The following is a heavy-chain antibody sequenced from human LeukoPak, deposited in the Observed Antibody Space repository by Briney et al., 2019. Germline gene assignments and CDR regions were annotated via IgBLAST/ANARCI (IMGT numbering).Heavy chain of an antibody. Sequence: PGGSLRLSCAASGFTFSSYEMNWVRQAPGKGLEWVSAISGSGGSTYYADSVKGRFTISRDNSKNTLYLQMNSLRAEDTAVYYCATKKGDSCSGYTCHYFDCWGQGTLVTVSS. CDR2: ISGSGGST. V-gene: IGHV3-23*01. CDR1: GFTFSSYE. CDR3: ATKKGDSCSGYTCHYFDC. D-gene: IGHD3-22*01. J-gene: IGHJ4*02.